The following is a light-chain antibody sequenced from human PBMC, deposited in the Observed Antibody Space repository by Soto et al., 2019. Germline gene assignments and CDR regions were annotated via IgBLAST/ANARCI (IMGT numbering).Light chain of an antibody. Sequence: DIQMTQSPSSLSASVGDRVTITCRASQSISTYLNWYQQKPGKAPKVLIYAASSLQSGVPSRFSGSGSGTDFTLTITSLQTEDFAAYYCQQSYSTPRTFGQGTKVDIK. V-gene: IGKV1-39*01. CDR1: QSISTY. CDR2: AAS. CDR3: QQSYSTPRT. J-gene: IGKJ1*01.